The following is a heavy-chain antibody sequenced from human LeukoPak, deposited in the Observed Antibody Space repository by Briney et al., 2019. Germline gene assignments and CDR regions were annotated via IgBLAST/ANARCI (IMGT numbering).Heavy chain of an antibody. CDR2: IYYSGST. CDR3: ARASSSYYDDSSGYYPLDY. Sequence: SETLSLTCTVSGGSISSGDYYWSWIRQPPGKGLEWIGYIYYSGSTYYNPSLKSRVTISVDTSKNQFSLKLSSVTAADTAVYYCARASSSYYDDSSGYYPLDYWGQGTLVTVSS. J-gene: IGHJ4*02. D-gene: IGHD3-22*01. V-gene: IGHV4-30-4*01. CDR1: GGSISSGDYY.